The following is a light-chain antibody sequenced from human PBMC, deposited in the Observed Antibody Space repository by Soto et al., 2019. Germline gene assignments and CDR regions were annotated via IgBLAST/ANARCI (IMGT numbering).Light chain of an antibody. CDR3: QQRDKWPRT. V-gene: IGKV3-11*01. CDR2: GAS. CDR1: QSVGSY. Sequence: EIVLTQSPATLSLSPGERATLSCRASQSVGSYLAWYQHKPGQAPRLLIYGASNRATDIPGRFSGRGSGTDFTLNISSLESGDSAVYYCQQRDKWPRTFGPGTKLEIK. J-gene: IGKJ2*01.